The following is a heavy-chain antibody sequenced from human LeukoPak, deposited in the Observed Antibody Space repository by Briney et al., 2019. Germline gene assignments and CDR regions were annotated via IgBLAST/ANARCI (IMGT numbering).Heavy chain of an antibody. V-gene: IGHV3-23*01. Sequence: QTGGSLTLSCAASGFTFSSYAMSWVRQAPGKGLEWVSAISGSGGSTYYADSVKGRFTISRDNSKNTLYLQMNSLRAEDTAVYYCAKAGVGWNYVWFDPWGQGTLVTVSS. J-gene: IGHJ5*02. CDR2: ISGSGGST. CDR1: GFTFSSYA. D-gene: IGHD1-7*01. CDR3: AKAGVGWNYVWFDP.